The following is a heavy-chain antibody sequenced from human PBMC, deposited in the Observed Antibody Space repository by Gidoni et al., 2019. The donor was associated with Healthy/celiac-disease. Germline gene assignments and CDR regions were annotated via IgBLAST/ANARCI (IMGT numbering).Heavy chain of an antibody. D-gene: IGHD4-17*01. J-gene: IGHJ5*02. V-gene: IGHV4-39*01. CDR2: IYYSGST. CDR1: GGSISSSSYY. Sequence: QLQLQESGPGLVKPSETLSLTCTVSGGSISSSSYYWGWIRQPPGKGLEWIGSIYYSGSTYYNPSLKSRVTISVDTSKNQFSLRLSSVTAADTAVYYCARLAPYTVTTYTDWFDPWGQGTLVTVSS. CDR3: ARLAPYTVTTYTDWFDP.